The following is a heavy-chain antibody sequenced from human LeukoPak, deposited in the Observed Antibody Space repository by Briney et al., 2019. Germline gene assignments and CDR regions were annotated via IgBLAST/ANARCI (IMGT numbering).Heavy chain of an antibody. CDR3: ARGSEYSSGVVLGY. J-gene: IGHJ4*02. Sequence: KASETLSLTCAVYGGSFSGYYWSWIRQPPGKGLEWIGEINHSGSTNYNPSLKSRVTISVDTSKNQFSLKLSSVTAADTAVYYCARGSEYSSGVVLGYWGQGTLVTVSS. V-gene: IGHV4-34*01. CDR1: GGSFSGYY. CDR2: INHSGST. D-gene: IGHD6-19*01.